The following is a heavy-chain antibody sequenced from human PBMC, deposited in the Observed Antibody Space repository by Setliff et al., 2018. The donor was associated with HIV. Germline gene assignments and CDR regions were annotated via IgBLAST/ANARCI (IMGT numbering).Heavy chain of an antibody. D-gene: IGHD3-22*01. CDR3: ARDHRPNYYDNSGSPGY. J-gene: IGHJ4*02. Sequence: ASVKVSCKSSGYTFTSYTMHWVRQAPGQRLEWMGRINAGNSNTKYSQKFQGRVTITRGTSATTAYMELSGLRSEDTAVYYCARDHRPNYYDNSGSPGYWGQGTLVTVS. V-gene: IGHV1-3*01. CDR1: GYTFTSYT. CDR2: INAGNSNT.